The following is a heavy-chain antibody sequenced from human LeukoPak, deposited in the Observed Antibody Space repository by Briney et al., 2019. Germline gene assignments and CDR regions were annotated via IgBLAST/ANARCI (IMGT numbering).Heavy chain of an antibody. V-gene: IGHV1-69*01. J-gene: IGHJ4*02. CDR3: ARGLGYCSSTSCTDY. CDR2: IIPIFGTA. D-gene: IGHD2-2*01. Sequence: SVKVSCKASGGTFSSYAISWVRQAPGQGLEWMGGIIPIFGTANYAQKFQGRVTITADETTSTAYMELSSLRSEDTAVYYCARGLGYCSSTSCTDYWGQGTLVTVSS. CDR1: GGTFSSYA.